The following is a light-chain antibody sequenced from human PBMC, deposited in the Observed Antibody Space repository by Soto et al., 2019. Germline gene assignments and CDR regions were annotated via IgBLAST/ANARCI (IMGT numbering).Light chain of an antibody. CDR3: HQYYSTPPT. Sequence: DVVMTQSPDSLAVSPGERATINCKSSQSLLYRSNNKNYLAWYQHKPGQPPKLVISWASTRESGVPDRISGSGSGTDFTLTISRLQAEDVGIYYCHQYYSTPPTFGQGTKVEI. J-gene: IGKJ1*01. CDR1: QSLLYRSNNKNY. V-gene: IGKV4-1*01. CDR2: WAS.